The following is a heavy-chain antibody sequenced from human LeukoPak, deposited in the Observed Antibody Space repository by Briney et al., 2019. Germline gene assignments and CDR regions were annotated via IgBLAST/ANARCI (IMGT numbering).Heavy chain of an antibody. CDR3: ARNYGPTQTFDY. CDR2: IYYSGST. J-gene: IGHJ4*02. V-gene: IGHV4-39*07. CDR1: GGSISSSSYY. D-gene: IGHD3-10*01. Sequence: SETLSLTCTVSGGSISSSSYYWGWIRQPPGKGLEWIGSIYYSGSTYYNPSLKSRVTISVDTSKNQFSLKLSSVTAADTAVYYCARNYGPTQTFDYWGQGTLVTVSS.